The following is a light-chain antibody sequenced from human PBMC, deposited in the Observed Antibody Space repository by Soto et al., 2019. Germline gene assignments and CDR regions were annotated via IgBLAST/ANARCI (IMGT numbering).Light chain of an antibody. V-gene: IGKV3-11*01. CDR2: DAS. CDR3: QHYASSALT. Sequence: EIVMTQSPATLSVSPGERATLSCRASQSVSSYLAWYQQKPGQAPRLLIYDASNRATGIPARFSGSGSGTDFTLTISSLEPEDFAVYYCQHYASSALTFGGGTKVDI. J-gene: IGKJ4*01. CDR1: QSVSSY.